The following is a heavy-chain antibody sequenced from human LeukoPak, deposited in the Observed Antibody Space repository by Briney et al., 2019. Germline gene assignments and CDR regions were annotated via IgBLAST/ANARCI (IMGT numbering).Heavy chain of an antibody. CDR2: INSDGSST. CDR1: GFTFSSYW. D-gene: IGHD3-3*01. J-gene: IGHJ4*02. CDR3: ARDLGYDFWSGPQPTFDY. V-gene: IGHV3-74*01. Sequence: GGSLRLSCAASGFTFSSYWMHWVRQAPGKGLVWVSRINSDGSSTSYADSAKGRFTISRDNAKNTLYLQMNSLRAEDTAVYYCARDLGYDFWSGPQPTFDYWGQGTLVTVSS.